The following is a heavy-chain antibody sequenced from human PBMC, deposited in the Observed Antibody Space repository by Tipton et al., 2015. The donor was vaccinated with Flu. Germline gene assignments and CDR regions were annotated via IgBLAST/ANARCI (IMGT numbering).Heavy chain of an antibody. J-gene: IGHJ4*02. Sequence: TLSLTCTVSGGSISSSGYYWGWIRQPPGKGLEWLGNIYYSGSTHYNPSLKSRATISGDTSKTQFSLKLNPVTAADTAVYYCARSPGYYFDYWGQGTLVTVSS. CDR3: ARSPGYYFDY. V-gene: IGHV4-39*07. CDR2: IYYSGST. CDR1: GGSISSSGYY.